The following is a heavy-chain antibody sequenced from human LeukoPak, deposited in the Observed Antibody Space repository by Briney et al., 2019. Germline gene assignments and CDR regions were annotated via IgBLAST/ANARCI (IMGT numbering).Heavy chain of an antibody. V-gene: IGHV1-2*02. Sequence: EASVKVSCKASGGTFSSYAISWVRQAPGQGLEWMGWINPNSGGTNYAQKFQGGVTMTRDTSISTAYMELSRLRSDDTAVYYCARTPPRGLIDYWGQGTLVTVSS. J-gene: IGHJ4*02. D-gene: IGHD3-16*01. CDR2: INPNSGGT. CDR3: ARTPPRGLIDY. CDR1: GGTFSSYA.